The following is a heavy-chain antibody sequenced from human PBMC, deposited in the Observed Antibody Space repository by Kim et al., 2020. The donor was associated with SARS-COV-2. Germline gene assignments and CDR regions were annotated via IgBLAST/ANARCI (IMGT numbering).Heavy chain of an antibody. J-gene: IGHJ4*02. CDR2: ST. V-gene: IGHV3-23*01. Sequence: STDHAASVKGRFTISRDNSKNTLYLQMNSLRAEDTAVYYCARVRSAQFDYWGQGTLVTVSS. CDR3: ARVRSAQFDY. D-gene: IGHD3-3*01.